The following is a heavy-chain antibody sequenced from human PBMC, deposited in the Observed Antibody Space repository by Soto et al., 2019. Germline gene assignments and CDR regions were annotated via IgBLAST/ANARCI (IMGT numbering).Heavy chain of an antibody. CDR3: AREGEPLVVVAATVGP. CDR2: IWYDGSNK. J-gene: IGHJ5*02. D-gene: IGHD2-15*01. CDR1: GFTFSSYG. V-gene: IGHV3-33*01. Sequence: GGSLRLSCAASGFTFSSYGMHWVRQAPGKGLEWVAVIWYDGSNKYYADSVKGRFTISRDNSKNTLYLQMNSLRAEDTAVYYCAREGEPLVVVAATVGPWGQGTLVTVSS.